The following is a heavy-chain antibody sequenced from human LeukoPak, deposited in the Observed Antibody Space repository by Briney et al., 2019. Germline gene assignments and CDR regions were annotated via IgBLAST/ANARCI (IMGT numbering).Heavy chain of an antibody. CDR3: ARGGQLWLRGLDY. D-gene: IGHD5-18*01. J-gene: IGHJ4*02. V-gene: IGHV4-34*01. Sequence: SETLSLTCTVYGGSFSGYYWSWIRQPPGKGLEWIGEINHSGSTNYNPSLKSRVTISVDTSKNQFSLKLSSVTAADTAVYYCARGGQLWLRGLDYWGQGTLVTVSS. CDR2: INHSGST. CDR1: GGSFSGYY.